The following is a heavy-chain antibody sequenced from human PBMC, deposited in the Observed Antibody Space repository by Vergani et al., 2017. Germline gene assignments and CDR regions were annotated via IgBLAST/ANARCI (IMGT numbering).Heavy chain of an antibody. CDR2: ISWNSGAV. V-gene: IGHV3-9*01. J-gene: IGHJ4*02. D-gene: IGHD5-24*01. Sequence: EVDLVESGGGLAQPGGSLRLSCEASGITFWKFGMHWVRQGPGKGLEWVSGISWNSGAVDYADSVRGRFTISRDNAKNSLFLEMNSLRFEDTALYYCAKDSGVEMASSLDYWGQGTLVTVSS. CDR1: GITFWKFG. CDR3: AKDSGVEMASSLDY.